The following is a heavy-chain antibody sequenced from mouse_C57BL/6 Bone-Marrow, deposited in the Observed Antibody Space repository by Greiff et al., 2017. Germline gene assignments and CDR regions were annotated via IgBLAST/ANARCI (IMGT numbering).Heavy chain of an antibody. D-gene: IGHD1-1*01. CDR1: GYAFISYW. CDR2: IYPGDGDT. J-gene: IGHJ2*01. V-gene: IGHV1-80*01. Sequence: QVQLKESGAELVKPGASVKISCKASGYAFISYWMNWVKQRPGKGLEWIGQIYPGDGDTNYNGKFKGKATLTADKSSSTAYMQLSSLTSEDSAVYFCATRGPYYYGSSYGYFDYWGQGTTLTVSS. CDR3: ATRGPYYYGSSYGYFDY.